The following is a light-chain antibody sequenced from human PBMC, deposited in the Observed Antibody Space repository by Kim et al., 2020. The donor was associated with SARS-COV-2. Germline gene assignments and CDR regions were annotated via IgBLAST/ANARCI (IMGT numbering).Light chain of an antibody. V-gene: IGLV3-1*01. CDR1: KLGYKY. CDR3: QVWDSSTKGV. J-gene: IGLJ3*02. Sequence: PGQTADITCSGDKLGYKYVCWYQQKPGQSPAPVIFQDTKRPSGIPERFSGSKSGNTATLTISGTQPTDEAYYYCQVWDSSTKGVFGGGTKVTVL. CDR2: QDT.